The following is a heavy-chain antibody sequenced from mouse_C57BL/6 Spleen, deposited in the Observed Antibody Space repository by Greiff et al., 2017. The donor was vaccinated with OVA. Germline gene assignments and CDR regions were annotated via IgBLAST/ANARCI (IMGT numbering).Heavy chain of an antibody. D-gene: IGHD3-2*02. J-gene: IGHJ2*01. CDR3: TGPAQRDY. Sequence: EVMLVESGGGLVQPGGSMKLSCVASGFTFSNYWMNWVRQSPEKGLEWVAQIRLKSDNYATHYAESVKGRFTISRDDSKRSVYLQMNNSRAEDTVIYYCTGPAQRDYWGQGTTLTVSA. V-gene: IGHV6-3*01. CDR1: GFTFSNYW. CDR2: IRLKSDNYAT.